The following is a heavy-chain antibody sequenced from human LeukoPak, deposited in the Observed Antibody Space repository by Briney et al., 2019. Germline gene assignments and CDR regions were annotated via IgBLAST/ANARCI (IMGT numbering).Heavy chain of an antibody. V-gene: IGHV4-30-4*01. CDR3: ARESVHPTYYYYYYGMDV. CDR1: GGSISSGDYY. CDR2: IHYSGST. J-gene: IGHJ6*02. D-gene: IGHD1-1*01. Sequence: SQTLSLTRTVSGGSISSGDYYWSWIRQPPGKGLEWIGYIHYSGSTYYNPSLKSRVTISVDTSKNQFSLKLSSVTAADTAVYYCARESVHPTYYYYYYGMDVWGQGTTVTVSS.